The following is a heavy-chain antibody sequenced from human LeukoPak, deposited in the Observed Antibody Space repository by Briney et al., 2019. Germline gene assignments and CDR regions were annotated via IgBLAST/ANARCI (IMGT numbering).Heavy chain of an antibody. D-gene: IGHD3-16*01. J-gene: IGHJ4*02. V-gene: IGHV1-2*02. CDR1: GYIFTGYY. CDR2: INPNSGDT. CDR3: ARVRYRLAETYIDY. Sequence: AAVKVSCKASGYIFTGYYMHWVRQAPGQGLEWMGWINPNSGDTNYAQKFQGRVTMTRDTSISTAYMELSRLRSDDTAVYYCARVRYRLAETYIDYWGQGTLVTVSS.